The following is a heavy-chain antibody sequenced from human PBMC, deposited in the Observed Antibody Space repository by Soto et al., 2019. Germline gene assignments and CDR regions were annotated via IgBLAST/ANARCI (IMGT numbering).Heavy chain of an antibody. CDR2: ISYDGSSK. V-gene: IGHV3-30-3*01. J-gene: IGHJ4*02. CDR3: ARRSSCYYLELDY. D-gene: IGHD3-22*01. Sequence: QVQLVESGGGVVQPGRSLRLSCAASGFTFSSYAMHWVRQAPGKGLEWVAVISYDGSSKFYADSVKGRFTISRDNSRNTLYLQMNSLRTEDTAVYYCARRSSCYYLELDYWGQGTLVTVSS. CDR1: GFTFSSYA.